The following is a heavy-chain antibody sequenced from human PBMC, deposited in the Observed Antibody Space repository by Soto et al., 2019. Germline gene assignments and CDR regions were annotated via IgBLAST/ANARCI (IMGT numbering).Heavy chain of an antibody. CDR2: IYHSGST. Sequence: QLQLQESGSGLVKPSQTLSLTCAVSGGSISSGGYSWSWIRQPPGKGLEWIGYIYHSGSTYYNPSLKSRVTISVDRSKNQFSLKLSSVTAADTAVYYCARGMPYSSGWYDGMDVWGQGTTVTVSS. V-gene: IGHV4-30-2*01. CDR1: GGSISSGGYS. J-gene: IGHJ6*02. D-gene: IGHD6-19*01. CDR3: ARGMPYSSGWYDGMDV.